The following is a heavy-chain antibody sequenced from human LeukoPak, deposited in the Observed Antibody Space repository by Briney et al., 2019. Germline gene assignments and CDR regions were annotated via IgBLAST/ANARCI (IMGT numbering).Heavy chain of an antibody. J-gene: IGHJ4*02. CDR3: ASLGFYYGSGSHGN. CDR2: ITPIYGTT. Sequence: SVKVSCKASGVTFSSSYAINWVRQAPGQGLEWMGGITPIYGTTNYARTFQGRVTITADESTSTAYMELSSLTSEDTAVYYCASLGFYYGSGSHGNWGQGTLVTVSS. V-gene: IGHV1-69*13. CDR1: GVTFSSSYA. D-gene: IGHD3-10*01.